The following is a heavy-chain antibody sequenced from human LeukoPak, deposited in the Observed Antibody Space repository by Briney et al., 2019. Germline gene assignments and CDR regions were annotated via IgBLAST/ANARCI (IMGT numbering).Heavy chain of an antibody. V-gene: IGHV1-2*02. Sequence: ASVKVSCKASGYTFTGYYMHWVRQAPGQGLEWMGWINPNSGGTNYAQKFQGRVTMTRDTSISTAYMELSRLRSDDTAVYYCARDYYSYGPASDYWGQGTLVTVSS. CDR3: ARDYYSYGPASDY. CDR1: GYTFTGYY. D-gene: IGHD5-18*01. CDR2: INPNSGGT. J-gene: IGHJ4*02.